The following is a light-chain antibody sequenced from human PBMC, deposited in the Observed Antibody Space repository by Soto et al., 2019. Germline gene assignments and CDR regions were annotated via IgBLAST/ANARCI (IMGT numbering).Light chain of an antibody. J-gene: IGKJ4*02. Sequence: VTLASGSRQNVSSSYLAWYQQKSGKAPNLLIYDASSLESGVPSRFSCSRSGTEFTLAIGRLQPDDFATYYWQQSNSYSRTFGGGTKVDIK. V-gene: IGKV1-5*01. CDR1: QNVSSS. CDR2: DAS. CDR3: QQSNSYSRT.